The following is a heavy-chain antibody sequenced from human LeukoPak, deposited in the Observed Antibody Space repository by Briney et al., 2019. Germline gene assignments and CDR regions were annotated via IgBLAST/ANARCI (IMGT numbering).Heavy chain of an antibody. CDR1: GGSIGSSSYY. Sequence: SETLSLTCTVSGGSIGSSSYYWGWIRQPPGKGLEWIGSIYYSGSTYYNPSLKSRVTMSVDTSKNQFSLKLSSVTAADTAVYYCARTASAFDIWGQGTMVTVSS. V-gene: IGHV4-39*07. CDR2: IYYSGST. J-gene: IGHJ3*02. CDR3: ARTASAFDI.